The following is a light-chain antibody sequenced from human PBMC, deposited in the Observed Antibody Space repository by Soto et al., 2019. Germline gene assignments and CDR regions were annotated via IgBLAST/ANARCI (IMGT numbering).Light chain of an antibody. CDR3: SSYTSSSPLYL. Sequence: QSALTQPASASGSPGQSITISCTGTSSDVGGYNYVSWYQQYPGKAPKVMIYEVSYRPSGVSTRFSGSKSGTTASLTISGLQAEDEADYYCSSYTSSSPLYLFGTGTKLTVL. CDR2: EVS. V-gene: IGLV2-14*01. CDR1: SSDVGGYNY. J-gene: IGLJ1*01.